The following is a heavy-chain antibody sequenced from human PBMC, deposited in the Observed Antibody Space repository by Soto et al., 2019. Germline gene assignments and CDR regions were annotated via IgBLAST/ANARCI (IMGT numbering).Heavy chain of an antibody. CDR1: GYTFTNYG. J-gene: IGHJ4*02. D-gene: IGHD6-19*01. V-gene: IGHV1-18*01. CDR2: INAYNGNT. Sequence: QVQLVQSGAEVKKPGASVKVSCKASGYTFTNYGISWVRQAPGQGLEWMGWINAYNGNTNDAQKLQGRVTMTTDTSTSTAYMELRCLGSDDTAVYYCARDPVAGTYFDYWGQGTLVTVSS. CDR3: ARDPVAGTYFDY.